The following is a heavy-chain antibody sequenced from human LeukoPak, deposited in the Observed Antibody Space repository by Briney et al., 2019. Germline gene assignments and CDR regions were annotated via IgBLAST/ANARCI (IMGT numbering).Heavy chain of an antibody. Sequence: HSGGSLRLSCAASGFTLITNSMNWVRQAPGKGLEWVSYISSSGSTIYYADSVKGRFTISRDNAKNSLYLQMNSLRAADTAVYYCARRIVATKAYYFDCWGQGTLVTVSS. D-gene: IGHD5-12*01. CDR3: ARRIVATKAYYFDC. CDR2: ISSSGSTI. CDR1: GFTLITNS. J-gene: IGHJ4*02. V-gene: IGHV3-48*04.